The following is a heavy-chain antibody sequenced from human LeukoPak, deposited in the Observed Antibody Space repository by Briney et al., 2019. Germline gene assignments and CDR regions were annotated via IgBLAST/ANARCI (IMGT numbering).Heavy chain of an antibody. CDR3: TRQSGHYLDY. J-gene: IGHJ4*02. V-gene: IGHV4-4*02. CDR2: THHSGSA. Sequence: PSGTLSLTCAVSGDSISSSNWWSWVRQPPGKGLEWIGGTHHSGSANYNPPLKSRVTISVDMSKNQFSLKLSSVTAADTAVYYCTRQSGHYLDYWGQGTLVTVSS. CDR1: GDSISSSNW. D-gene: IGHD2-15*01.